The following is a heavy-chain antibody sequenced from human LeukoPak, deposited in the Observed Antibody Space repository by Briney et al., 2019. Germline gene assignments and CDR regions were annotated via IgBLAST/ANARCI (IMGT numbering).Heavy chain of an antibody. V-gene: IGHV1-8*01. D-gene: IGHD6-19*01. CDR3: TRGRAAGD. Sequence: ASVKVSCKASGYTFTNNDINWVRQPTGQGIEWMGWVSPDSGDTGYAPNFRGRGTMTTDPSITTAYMELTSLTSEDTAIYYCTRGRAAGDWGQGTLVTVSS. J-gene: IGHJ4*02. CDR2: VSPDSGDT. CDR1: GYTFTNND.